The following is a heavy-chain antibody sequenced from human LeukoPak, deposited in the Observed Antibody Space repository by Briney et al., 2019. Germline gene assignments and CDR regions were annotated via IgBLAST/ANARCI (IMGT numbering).Heavy chain of an antibody. CDR2: IYSSGST. CDR1: GGSISSYY. J-gene: IGHJ4*02. D-gene: IGHD3-10*01. V-gene: IGHV4-4*07. CDR3: ARGGYYGSGSYYNFDY. Sequence: PSETLSLTCTVSGGSISSYYWSWIRQPAGKGLEWIGRIYSSGSTNYNPSLKSRVTMSVDTSKNQFSLKLSSVTAADTAVYYCARGGYYGSGSYYNFDYWGQGTLVTVSS.